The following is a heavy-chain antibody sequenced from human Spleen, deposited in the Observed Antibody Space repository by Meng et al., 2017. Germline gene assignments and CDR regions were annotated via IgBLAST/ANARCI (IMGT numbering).Heavy chain of an antibody. D-gene: IGHD6-19*01. CDR2: IIPIFGTA. Sequence: QGQLVQLGGEVKKPGSSVKVSCKASGGTFSSYAISWVRQAPGQGLEWMGGIIPIFGTANYAQKFQGRVTMTTDTSTSTAYMELRSLRSDDTAVYYCAREGAVAATNWFDPWGQGTLVTVSS. CDR3: AREGAVAATNWFDP. V-gene: IGHV1-69*06. CDR1: GGTFSSYA. J-gene: IGHJ5*02.